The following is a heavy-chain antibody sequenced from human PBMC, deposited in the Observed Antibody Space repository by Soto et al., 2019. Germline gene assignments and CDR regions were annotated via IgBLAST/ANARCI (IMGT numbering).Heavy chain of an antibody. CDR1: GYTFTSYA. J-gene: IGHJ3*02. D-gene: IGHD6-6*01. CDR2: INAGNGNT. CDR3: ASHIAARPGAFDI. V-gene: IGHV1-3*01. Sequence: ASVKVSCKASGYTFTSYAMHWVHQAPGQRLEWMGWINAGNGNTKYSQKFQGRVTITRDTSASTAYMELSSLRSEDTAVYYCASHIAARPGAFDIWGQGTMVTVS.